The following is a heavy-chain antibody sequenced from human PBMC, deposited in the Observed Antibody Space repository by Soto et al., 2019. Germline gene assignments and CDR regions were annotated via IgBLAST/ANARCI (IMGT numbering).Heavy chain of an antibody. CDR2: IYPGDSDT. V-gene: IGHV5-51*01. CDR3: ARQYVSVPTIPMLSYDF. Sequence: PGEALTLSCTGSGYRFTLYWIGWVRQMPGKGLEWMGIIYPGDSDTRYSPSFQGQVTISVDKSISTAYLQWSSLKASDTAIYYCARQYVSVPTIPMLSYDFWGQGTLVTVSS. J-gene: IGHJ4*02. CDR1: GYRFTLYW. D-gene: IGHD5-12*01.